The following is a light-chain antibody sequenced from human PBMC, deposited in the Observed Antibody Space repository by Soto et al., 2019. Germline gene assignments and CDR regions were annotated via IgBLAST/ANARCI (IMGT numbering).Light chain of an antibody. CDR2: PAS. Sequence: IGMTQSPATLSVSPGERVTLSCRASQTIYSNVAWYQQRPGQSPRLLIYPASSRATGIPARFSGSGSGTEFTLPINSLQSEDFAVYYCQQYQNLWTFGQGTKVDIK. CDR1: QTIYSN. J-gene: IGKJ1*01. V-gene: IGKV3-15*01. CDR3: QQYQNLWT.